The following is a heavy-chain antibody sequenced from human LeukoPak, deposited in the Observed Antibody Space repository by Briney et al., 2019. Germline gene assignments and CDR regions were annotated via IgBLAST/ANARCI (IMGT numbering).Heavy chain of an antibody. D-gene: IGHD6-19*01. J-gene: IGHJ4*02. CDR3: AKGYIAVAGIFDY. Sequence: PGGSLRLSCAASGFIFSNYAMTWVRQAPGKGLEWVSSISDSGDSTYYADSVKGRFTISRDNSKSTLFLQMNSLGAEDTAVYYCAKGYIAVAGIFDYWGQGTLVTVSS. V-gene: IGHV3-23*01. CDR2: ISDSGDST. CDR1: GFIFSNYA.